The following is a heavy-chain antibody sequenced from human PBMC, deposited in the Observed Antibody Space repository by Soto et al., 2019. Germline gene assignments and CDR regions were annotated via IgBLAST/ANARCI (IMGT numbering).Heavy chain of an antibody. CDR1: RRPFSSYT. CDR2: IIPILGIA. D-gene: IGHD6-13*01. J-gene: IGHJ4*02. Sequence: QVQLVQSGAEVKKPGSSATPSSTASRRPFSSYTISWVRQAPGQGLEWMGRIIPILGIANYAQKFQGRVTITADKSTSTAYMELSSLRSEDTAVYYCATLRYSSSWYVLDYWGQGTLVTVSS. V-gene: IGHV1-69*02. CDR3: ATLRYSSSWYVLDY.